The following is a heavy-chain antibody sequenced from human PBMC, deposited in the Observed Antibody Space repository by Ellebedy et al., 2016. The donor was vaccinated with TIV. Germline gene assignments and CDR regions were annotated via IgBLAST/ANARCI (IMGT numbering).Heavy chain of an antibody. D-gene: IGHD3-3*01. V-gene: IGHV3-30*01. J-gene: IGHJ3*01. CDR1: GFTFSDFG. CDR2: ISYDAKQT. CDR3: ATSSPLVRDDSCGL. Sequence: GESLKISCAASGFTFSDFGMNWVRQAPGKGLEWVAIISYDAKQTFYADSVRGRFTISRDNSKSTLYLRMNRLRPEDTAVYYCATSSPLVRDDSCGLWGHGTMVTVSS.